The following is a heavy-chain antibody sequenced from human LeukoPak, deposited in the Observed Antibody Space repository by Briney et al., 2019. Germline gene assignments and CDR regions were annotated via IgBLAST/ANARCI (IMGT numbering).Heavy chain of an antibody. D-gene: IGHD3-22*01. Sequence: PGGSLRLSCAVSRFAFSNYGMSWVRQAPGKGLEWVSAISGSGGSTYYADSVKGRFTISRDNSKNTLYLQMNSLRAEDTALYYCAKSSYYDTSGSYREYYFDYWGQGAPVTVSS. J-gene: IGHJ4*02. CDR1: RFAFSNYG. CDR3: AKSSYYDTSGSYREYYFDY. V-gene: IGHV3-23*01. CDR2: ISGSGGST.